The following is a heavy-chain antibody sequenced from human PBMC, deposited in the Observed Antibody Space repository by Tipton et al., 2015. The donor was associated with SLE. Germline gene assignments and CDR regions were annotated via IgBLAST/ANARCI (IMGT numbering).Heavy chain of an antibody. J-gene: IGHJ4*02. Sequence: SLRLSCAASGFTFRNYAMTWVRQAPGKGLDWISSVSARTNIAYYTDSVKGRFTISRDNNKNSLYLQMSSLTTEDTAFYYCVKEHITGWPNFDSWGQGPLVTVSA. CDR1: GFTFRNYA. CDR3: VKEHITGWPNFDS. V-gene: IGHV3-23*01. D-gene: IGHD1-20*01. CDR2: VSARTNIA.